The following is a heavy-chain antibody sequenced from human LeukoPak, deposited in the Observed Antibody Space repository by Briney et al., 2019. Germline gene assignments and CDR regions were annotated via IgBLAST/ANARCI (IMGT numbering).Heavy chain of an antibody. Sequence: ASVKVSCKASGYTFTSYYMHWVRQAPGQGLEWMGIINPSGGSTSYAQKFQGRVTMTKETSRSTVYMELSSLRSEDRAVYYCARDVGSMVGGRGGAGDYWGQGTLVTVSS. J-gene: IGHJ4*02. V-gene: IGHV1-46*01. CDR1: GYTFTSYY. D-gene: IGHD3-10*01. CDR3: ARDVGSMVGGRGGAGDY. CDR2: INPSGGST.